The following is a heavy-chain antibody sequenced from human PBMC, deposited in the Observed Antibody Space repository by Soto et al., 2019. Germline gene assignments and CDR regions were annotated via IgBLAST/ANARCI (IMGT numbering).Heavy chain of an antibody. CDR2: ISGSGGST. V-gene: IGHV3-23*01. Sequence: EVQLLESGGGLVQPGGSLRLSCAASGFTFSSYAMSWVRQAPGKGLEWVSAISGSGGSTYYADSVKGRFTISRDNSKNTLYLQMNSLRAEDTAVYYCAKVAAGGIQLPSAAILLCHLDYWGQGTLVTVSS. CDR3: AKVAAGGIQLPSAAILLCHLDY. J-gene: IGHJ4*02. D-gene: IGHD5-18*01. CDR1: GFTFSSYA.